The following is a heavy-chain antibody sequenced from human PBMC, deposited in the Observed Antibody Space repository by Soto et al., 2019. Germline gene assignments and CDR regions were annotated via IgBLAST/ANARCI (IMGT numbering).Heavy chain of an antibody. CDR2: ISAAGDP. J-gene: IGHJ6*02. Sequence: EVQLVESGGGLVQPGGSLRLSCEASGFTFRNYDMHWFRQGTGKGLEWESGISAAGDPDYADSVEGRFTISRENAQNSFFLPMNSPRVGDTAVYYGARTDRGLYGLDVWCQGTTVIVSS. CDR1: GFTFRNYD. V-gene: IGHV3-13*05. D-gene: IGHD3-16*01. CDR3: ARTDRGLYGLDV.